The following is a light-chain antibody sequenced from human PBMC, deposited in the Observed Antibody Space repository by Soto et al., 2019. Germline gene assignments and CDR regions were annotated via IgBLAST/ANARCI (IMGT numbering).Light chain of an antibody. CDR3: QQYGSPPWT. V-gene: IGKV3-20*01. CDR1: QSVSSSY. CDR2: GAS. J-gene: IGKJ1*01. Sequence: EIVLTQSPGTLSLSPGERATLSCISSQSVSSSYLAWYHQKPGQAPRLLIYGASSRATGIPDRFSGSGSGTDFTLTISSLEPEDFAVYYCQQYGSPPWTFGQGTKVDNK.